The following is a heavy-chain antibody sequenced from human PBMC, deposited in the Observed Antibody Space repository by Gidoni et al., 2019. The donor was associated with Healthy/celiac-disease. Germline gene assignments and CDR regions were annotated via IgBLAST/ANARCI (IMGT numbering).Heavy chain of an antibody. CDR2: INPNSGGT. CDR1: GYAFTGYY. Sequence: VQRVQSGDEVKKPGASVKVPCKSSGYAFTGYYMHWVRQAPGQGLEWTGWINPNSGGTSYAQKFQGRVTMPRDTSISTAYMELSRLRSDDTAVYYCARVTRSGLYFGYWGQGTLVTVSS. D-gene: IGHD6-19*01. J-gene: IGHJ4*02. CDR3: ARVTRSGLYFGY. V-gene: IGHV1-2*02.